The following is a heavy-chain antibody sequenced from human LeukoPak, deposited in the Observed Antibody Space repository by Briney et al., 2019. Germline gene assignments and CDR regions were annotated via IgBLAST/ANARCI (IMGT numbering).Heavy chain of an antibody. Sequence: GASVKVSCKASGYAFTNYAMHWLRQAPGQRLEWVGWINAASGNTKYSQRLQGRITITRDTSANTVYMQLSSPRSEDSAVYYCARGRYYDDSSVFKLDFWGQGSLVTVSS. CDR2: INAASGNT. CDR3: ARGRYYDDSSVFKLDF. V-gene: IGHV1-3*01. CDR1: GYAFTNYA. D-gene: IGHD3-22*01. J-gene: IGHJ4*02.